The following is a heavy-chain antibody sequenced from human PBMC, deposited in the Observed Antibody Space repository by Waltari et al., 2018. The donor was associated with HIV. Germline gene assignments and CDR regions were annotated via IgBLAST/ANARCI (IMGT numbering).Heavy chain of an antibody. CDR2: IYYSGST. J-gene: IGHJ4*02. V-gene: IGHV4-39*01. Sequence: QLQLQESGPGLVKPSETLSLTCTVSGGSISSSSYYWGWIRQPPGKGLEWIGSIYYSGSTYYNPSLKSRVTISVDTSKNQFSLKLSSVTAADTAVYYCARHDGVPYYFDYWGQGTLVTVSS. CDR1: GGSISSSSYY. D-gene: IGHD3-10*01. CDR3: ARHDGVPYYFDY.